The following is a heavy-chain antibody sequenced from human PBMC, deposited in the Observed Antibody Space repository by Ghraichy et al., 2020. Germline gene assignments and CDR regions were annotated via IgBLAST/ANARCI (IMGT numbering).Heavy chain of an antibody. CDR1: GGSISNYY. CDR3: ATDSYGNDNYGMDV. V-gene: IGHV4-59*01. CDR2: IYHSGST. J-gene: IGHJ6*02. Sequence: SQTLSLTCTVSGGSISNYYWSWIRQPPGKGLEWIGYIYHSGSTNYNPSLKSRVTISVDMSKNQLSLKLSSVTGADTAVYYCATDSYGNDNYGMDVWGQGITVTVSS. D-gene: IGHD5-18*01.